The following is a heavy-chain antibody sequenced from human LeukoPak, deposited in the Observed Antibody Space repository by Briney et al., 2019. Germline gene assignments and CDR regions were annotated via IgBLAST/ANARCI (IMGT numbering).Heavy chain of an antibody. CDR1: GFTFDDYA. Sequence: PGGSLRLSCAASGFTFDDYAMHWVRQAPGKGLEWVAVISYDGSNKYYADSVKGRFTISRDNSKNTLYLQMNSLRAEDTAVYYCARERSSGWYGDGMDVWGQGTTVTVSS. J-gene: IGHJ6*02. CDR3: ARERSSGWYGDGMDV. CDR2: ISYDGSNK. V-gene: IGHV3-30-3*01. D-gene: IGHD6-19*01.